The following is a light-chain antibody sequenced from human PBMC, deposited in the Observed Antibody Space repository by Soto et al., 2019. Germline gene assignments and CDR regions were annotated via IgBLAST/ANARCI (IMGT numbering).Light chain of an antibody. V-gene: IGKV3-20*01. J-gene: IGKJ1*01. CDR2: GAS. CDR1: QSVSSNY. Sequence: EIVLTQSPGTLSLSPGERATLSCRASQSVSSNYLAWYQQKPGQAPRPLIYGASSRATGIPDRFSGSGAGTDFTLTISRLESEYFAVYYCQQYGSSPWTFGQRTKVDIK. CDR3: QQYGSSPWT.